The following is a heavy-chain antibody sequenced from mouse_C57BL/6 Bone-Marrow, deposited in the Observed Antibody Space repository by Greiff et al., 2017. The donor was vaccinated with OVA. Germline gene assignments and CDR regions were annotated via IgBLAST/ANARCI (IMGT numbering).Heavy chain of an antibody. CDR3: ARRNLDY. J-gene: IGHJ2*01. CDR1: GFTFSDYG. D-gene: IGHD2-1*01. CDR2: ISSGSSTI. Sequence: DVQLQESGGGLVKPGGSLKLSCAASGFTFSDYGMHWVRQAPEKGLEWVAYISSGSSTIYSADTVKGRFTISRDNAKNTLFLQLTSLRSEDTAMYYCARRNLDYWGQGTTLTVSS. V-gene: IGHV5-17*01.